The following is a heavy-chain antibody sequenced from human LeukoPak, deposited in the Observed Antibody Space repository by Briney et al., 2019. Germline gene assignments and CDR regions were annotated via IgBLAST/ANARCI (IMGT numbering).Heavy chain of an antibody. CDR3: ARGGDSGYDPYFDY. CDR1: GFTFSSYW. CDR2: IKQDGSEK. V-gene: IGHV3-7*01. D-gene: IGHD5-12*01. Sequence: GGSLRLSCAASGFTFSSYWMSWVRQAPGKGLEWVANIKQDGSEKYYVDSVKGRFTISRDNAKNSLYLQMNSLRAEDTAVYYCARGGDSGYDPYFDYWGQGTLVTVSS. J-gene: IGHJ4*02.